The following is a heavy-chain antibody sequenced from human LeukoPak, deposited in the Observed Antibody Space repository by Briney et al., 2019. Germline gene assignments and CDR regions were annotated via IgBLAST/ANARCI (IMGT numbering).Heavy chain of an antibody. V-gene: IGHV5-10-1*01. CDR1: GYSFTSYW. Sequence: GESLKISCKGSGYSFTSYWISWVCQMPGKGLEWMGRIDPSDSYTNYSPSFQGHVTISADKSISTAYLQWSSLKASDTAMYYCAGEGYSNNDGMDVWGQGTTVTVSS. CDR3: AGEGYSNNDGMDV. D-gene: IGHD2-15*01. J-gene: IGHJ6*02. CDR2: IDPSDSYT.